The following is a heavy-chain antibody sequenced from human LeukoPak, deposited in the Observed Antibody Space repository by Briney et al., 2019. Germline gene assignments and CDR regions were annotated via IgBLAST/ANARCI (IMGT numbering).Heavy chain of an antibody. D-gene: IGHD3-22*01. CDR1: GFTFGDYA. J-gene: IGHJ4*02. V-gene: IGHV3-49*04. Sequence: TGGSLRLSCTGSGFTFGDYAITWVRQAPGKGLEWLGFIRGTTYTGTTDYAASVKGRFTISRDDSKSIAYLQMNSLKTEDTAVYYCTREAYYYDSSGYLRYFDYWGQGTLVTVSS. CDR2: IRGTTYTGTT. CDR3: TREAYYYDSSGYLRYFDY.